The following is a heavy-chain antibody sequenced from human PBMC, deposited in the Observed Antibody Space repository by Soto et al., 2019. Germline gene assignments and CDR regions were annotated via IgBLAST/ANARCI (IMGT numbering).Heavy chain of an antibody. CDR1: GFTFSSYA. Sequence: GGSLRLSCAASGFTFSSYAMSWVRQAPGKGLEWVSAISGSGGSTYYADSVKGRFTISRDNSKNTLYLQMNSLRAEDSAVYYCAKDPGYSGNHGFVCWRQGTLVTVSS. J-gene: IGHJ4*02. CDR2: ISGSGGST. CDR3: AKDPGYSGNHGFVC. D-gene: IGHD1-26*01. V-gene: IGHV3-23*01.